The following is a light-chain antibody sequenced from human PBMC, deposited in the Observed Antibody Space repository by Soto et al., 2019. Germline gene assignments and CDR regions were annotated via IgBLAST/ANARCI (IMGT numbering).Light chain of an antibody. Sequence: DIQMTQSPSSLSASVGDRVTITCRASQNINSYVNWYQQRPGKAPKLLIYAASSVQSGVPSRLSGSESGTDFILTISRLQPEDFATYYCQQTYSNPPWTFGQGTKVEVK. CDR3: QQTYSNPPWT. CDR1: QNINSY. J-gene: IGKJ1*01. V-gene: IGKV1-39*01. CDR2: AAS.